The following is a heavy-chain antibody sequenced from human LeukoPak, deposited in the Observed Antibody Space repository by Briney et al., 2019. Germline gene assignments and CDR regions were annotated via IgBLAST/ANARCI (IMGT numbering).Heavy chain of an antibody. V-gene: IGHV4-34*01. D-gene: IGHD5-12*01. CDR1: GGSFSDSY. CDR3: ASHSGGYAY. J-gene: IGHJ4*02. CDR2: INHSGIT. Sequence: PSETLSLTCAVYGGSFSDSYWTWIRQPPGKGLEWIGEINHSGITNYNPSLKSRVTISVDTSKNQFSLKLSSVTAADTAVYYCASHSGGYAYWGQGTLVTVSS.